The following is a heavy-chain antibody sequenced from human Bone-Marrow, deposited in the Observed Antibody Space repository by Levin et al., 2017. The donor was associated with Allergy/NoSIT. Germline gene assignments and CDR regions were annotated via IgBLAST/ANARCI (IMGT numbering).Heavy chain of an antibody. Sequence: GGSLRLSCSVSGLXIEDXXMHWVXXXXXKGLQWVAGINWNSDQIAYEDSVQGRFTISRDNAKNSLFLQMSSLRVDDTAIYYCSALASRPYWGQGTLVTVSS. CDR2: INWNSDQI. J-gene: IGHJ4*02. D-gene: IGHD6-6*01. CDR1: GLXIEDXX. V-gene: IGHV3-9*01. CDR3: SALASRPY.